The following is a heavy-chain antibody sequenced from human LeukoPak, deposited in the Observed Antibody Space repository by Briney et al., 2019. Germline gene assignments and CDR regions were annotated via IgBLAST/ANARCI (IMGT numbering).Heavy chain of an antibody. CDR1: GFTFSTYA. CDR3: AKDQHPYCSGGSCYSFDY. CDR2: ISGSGGST. D-gene: IGHD2-15*01. V-gene: IGHV3-23*01. Sequence: PGGSLRLSCAASGFTFSTYAMSWVRQAPGKGLEWVSGISGSGGSTYYAGSVKGRFIISRDNSKNTLYLQMYSLRAEDTAVYYCAKDQHPYCSGGSCYSFDYWGQGTLVTVSS. J-gene: IGHJ4*02.